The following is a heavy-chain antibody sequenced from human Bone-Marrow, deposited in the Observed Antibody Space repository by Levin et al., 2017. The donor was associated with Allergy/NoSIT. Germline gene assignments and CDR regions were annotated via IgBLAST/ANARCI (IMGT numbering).Heavy chain of an antibody. CDR1: GGSISSYY. CDR2: IYYSGST. CDR3: ARQPYYYDSSGTRSPFDY. V-gene: IGHV4-59*08. J-gene: IGHJ4*02. Sequence: SETLSLTCTVSGGSISSYYWSWIRQPPGKGLEWIGYIYYSGSTNYNPSLKSRVTISVDTSKNQFSLKLSSVTAADTAVYYCARQPYYYDSSGTRSPFDYWGQGTLVTVSS. D-gene: IGHD3-22*01.